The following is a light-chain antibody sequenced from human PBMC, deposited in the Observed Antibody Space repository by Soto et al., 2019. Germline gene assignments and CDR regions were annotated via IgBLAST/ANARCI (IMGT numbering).Light chain of an antibody. CDR1: QSISTW. CDR2: KAS. Sequence: DIQMTQSPSTLSASVGDRVTITCRASQSISTWLAWYQQKPGKAPKLLIYKASSLRNGVPSRFSGSGSGTEFTLTIYSLQPDDFAGYYCQQYNGYPHTFGPWTKLEIK. V-gene: IGKV1-5*03. J-gene: IGKJ2*01. CDR3: QQYNGYPHT.